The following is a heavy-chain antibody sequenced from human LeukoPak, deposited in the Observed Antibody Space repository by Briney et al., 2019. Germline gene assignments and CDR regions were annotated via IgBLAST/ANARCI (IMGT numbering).Heavy chain of an antibody. Sequence: ASVKVSCKTSGYTFTSYYIHWMRQAPGQGPEWMGIINPIGGTTDYAQKFQGRVTMTRDTSTSIVYMELSSLSPEDTAVYYCARGVMYYFDSSTDYPQHALDFWGLGTMVTVSS. V-gene: IGHV1-46*01. J-gene: IGHJ3*01. CDR3: ARGVMYYFDSSTDYPQHALDF. D-gene: IGHD3-22*01. CDR1: GYTFTSYY. CDR2: INPIGGTT.